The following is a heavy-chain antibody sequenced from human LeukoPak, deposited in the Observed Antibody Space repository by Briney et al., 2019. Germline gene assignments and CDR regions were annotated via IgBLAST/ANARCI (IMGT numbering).Heavy chain of an antibody. CDR3: ARVVQYCSSTSCYHFDY. V-gene: IGHV3-23*01. CDR2: ISGSGGST. J-gene: IGHJ4*02. Sequence: PGGSLRLSCAASGFTFSSYAMSWVRQAPGKGLEWVSAISGSGGSTYYADSVKGRFTISGDNSKNTLYLQMNSLRAEDTAVYYCARVVQYCSSTSCYHFDYWGQGTLVTVSS. CDR1: GFTFSSYA. D-gene: IGHD2-2*01.